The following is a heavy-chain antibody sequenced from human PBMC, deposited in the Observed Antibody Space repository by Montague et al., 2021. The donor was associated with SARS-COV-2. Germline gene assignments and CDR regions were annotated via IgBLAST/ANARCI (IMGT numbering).Heavy chain of an antibody. CDR2: ITCGGVNT. V-gene: IGHV3-30*04. CDR3: AKNPITPPDRHDFDL. D-gene: IGHD3-22*01. Sequence: SLRLSFAASGFTFSSFVLFWVRQTPGKGLEWLSAITCGGVNTFYADSVKGRFTISRDNSKNTLYLRMNSLTPEHTAVYFCAKNPITPPDRHDFDLWGQGTLGTVSS. J-gene: IGHJ4*01. CDR1: GFTFSSFV.